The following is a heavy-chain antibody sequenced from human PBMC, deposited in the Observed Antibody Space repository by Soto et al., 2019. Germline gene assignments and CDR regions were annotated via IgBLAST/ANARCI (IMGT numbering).Heavy chain of an antibody. CDR2: IYHSGST. V-gene: IGHV4-30-2*01. CDR1: GGSISSGGYS. J-gene: IGHJ4*02. CDR3: AAGGGLPRYY. D-gene: IGHD5-12*01. Sequence: QLQLQESGSGLVKPSQTLSLTCAVSGGSISSGGYSWSWIRQPPGKGLEWIGYIYHSGSTYYNPSLKSPVTIAVDRSKNQFSLTLSYVTAADTAVYYCAAGGGLPRYYWGQGTLVTVSS.